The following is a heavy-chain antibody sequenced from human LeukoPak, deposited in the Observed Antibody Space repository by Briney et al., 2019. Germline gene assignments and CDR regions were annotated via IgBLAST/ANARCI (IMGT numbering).Heavy chain of an antibody. D-gene: IGHD2-2*01. V-gene: IGHV3-30*02. J-gene: IGHJ4*02. CDR2: IRYDGSNK. CDR1: GFTFSSYG. Sequence: GGSLRLSCAASGFTFSSYGMHWVRQAPGKGLEWVAFIRYDGSNKYYADSVKGRFTISRDNSKNTLYLQMNSLRAEDTAVYYCAKDKGLVVPAAMDYWGQGTLVTVSS. CDR3: AKDKGLVVPAAMDY.